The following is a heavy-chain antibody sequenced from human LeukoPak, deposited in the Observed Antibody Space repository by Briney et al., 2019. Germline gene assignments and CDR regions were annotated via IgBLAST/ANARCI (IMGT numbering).Heavy chain of an antibody. D-gene: IGHD2-2*01. Sequence: SETLSLTCTVSGGSISSSSYYWGWIRQPPGKGLEWIGSIYYSGSTYYNPSLKSRVTISVDTSKNQFSLKLSSVTAADTAVYYCARGPGGYCSSTSCRYYYYYMDVWGKGTTVTVSS. CDR1: GGSISSSSYY. J-gene: IGHJ6*03. V-gene: IGHV4-39*07. CDR3: ARGPGGYCSSTSCRYYYYYMDV. CDR2: IYYSGST.